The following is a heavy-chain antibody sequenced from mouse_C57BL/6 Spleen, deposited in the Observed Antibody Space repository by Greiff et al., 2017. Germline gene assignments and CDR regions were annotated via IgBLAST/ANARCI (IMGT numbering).Heavy chain of an antibody. CDR1: GFTFSNYW. CDR2: IRLKSDNYAT. D-gene: IGHD1-1*01. Sequence: EVMLVESGGGLVQPGGSMKLSCVASGFTFSNYWMNWVRQSPEKGLEWVAQIRLKSDNYATHYAESVKGRFTISRDDSKSSVYLQMNNLRAEDTGIYYCTASYGSSSHFDYWGQGTTLTVSS. J-gene: IGHJ2*01. V-gene: IGHV6-3*01. CDR3: TASYGSSSHFDY.